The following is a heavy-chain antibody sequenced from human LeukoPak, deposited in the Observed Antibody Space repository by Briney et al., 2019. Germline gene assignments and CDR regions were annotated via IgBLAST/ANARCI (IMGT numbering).Heavy chain of an antibody. CDR1: GGSISSGGYS. Sequence: SQTLSLTCAVSGGSISSGGYSWSWIRQPPGKGLEWIGYIYHSGSTYYNPSLKSRVTISVDRSKNQFSLKLSSVTAADTAVYYCARRPLHSTDYYYGMDVRGQGTTVTVSS. CDR2: IYHSGST. J-gene: IGHJ6*02. D-gene: IGHD6-13*01. CDR3: ARRPLHSTDYYYGMDV. V-gene: IGHV4-30-2*01.